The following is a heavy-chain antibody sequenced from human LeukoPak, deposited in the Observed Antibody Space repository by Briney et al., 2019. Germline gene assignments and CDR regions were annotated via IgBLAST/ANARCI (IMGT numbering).Heavy chain of an antibody. J-gene: IGHJ5*02. Sequence: SETLSLTCAVYGGSFSGYYWSWIRQPPGKGLEWIGEINHSGSTNYNPSLKSRVTISVDTSKNQFSLKLSSVTVADTAVYYCARESSVVTPGRWFDPWGQGTLVTVSS. D-gene: IGHD4-23*01. V-gene: IGHV4-34*01. CDR3: ARESSVVTPGRWFDP. CDR2: INHSGST. CDR1: GGSFSGYY.